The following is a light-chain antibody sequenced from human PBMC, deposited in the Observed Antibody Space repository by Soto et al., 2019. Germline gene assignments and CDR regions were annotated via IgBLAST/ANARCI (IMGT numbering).Light chain of an antibody. CDR2: GAS. CDR3: QKYNNWPYT. V-gene: IGKV3-15*01. J-gene: IGKJ2*01. Sequence: EIVMTQTPATLSVSPGERVTLSCRASQSVFTILAWSQHKPGQAPRLLISGASTRATGIPARFSGSGSGTEFTLTISSLQSEDFAVYYCQKYNNWPYTFGQGTKVEIK. CDR1: QSVFTI.